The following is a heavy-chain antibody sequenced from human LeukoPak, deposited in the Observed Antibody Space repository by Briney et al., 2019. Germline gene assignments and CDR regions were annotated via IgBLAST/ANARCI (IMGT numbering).Heavy chain of an antibody. Sequence: GESLKISCKGSGYSFTTYWIGWVRQMPGKGLEWMGIIYPGDSGTRYSPSFQGQVTISADKSISTAYLQWSSLKASDTAMYYCARQAPTTVTDYWGQGTLVTVSS. D-gene: IGHD4-11*01. CDR1: GYSFTTYW. CDR2: IYPGDSGT. V-gene: IGHV5-51*01. CDR3: ARQAPTTVTDY. J-gene: IGHJ4*02.